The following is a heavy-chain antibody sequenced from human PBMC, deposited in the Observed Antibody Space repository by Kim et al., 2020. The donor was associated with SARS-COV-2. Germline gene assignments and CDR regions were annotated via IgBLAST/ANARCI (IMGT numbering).Heavy chain of an antibody. Sequence: SVKVSCKASGGTFSSYAISWVRQAPGQGLEWMGGIIPIFGTANYAQKFQGRVTITADESTSTAYMELSSLRSEDTAVYYCARSRDGYNPARYYYGMDVWGQGTTVTVSS. J-gene: IGHJ6*02. V-gene: IGHV1-69*13. CDR2: IIPIFGTA. D-gene: IGHD5-12*01. CDR1: GGTFSSYA. CDR3: ARSRDGYNPARYYYGMDV.